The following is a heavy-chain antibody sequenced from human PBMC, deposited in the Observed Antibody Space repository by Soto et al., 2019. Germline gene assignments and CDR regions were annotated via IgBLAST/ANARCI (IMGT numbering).Heavy chain of an antibody. V-gene: IGHV3-30*18. D-gene: IGHD2-15*01. J-gene: IGHJ4*02. CDR3: ANLDLGYCRGGSCYPTCFDY. Sequence: GGSLRLSCAASGFTFSSYGMHWVRQAPGKGLEWVAVISYDGSNKYYADSVKGRFTISRDNSKNTLYLQMNSLRAEDTAVYYCANLDLGYCRGGSCYPTCFDYWGQGTLVTVSS. CDR2: ISYDGSNK. CDR1: GFTFSSYG.